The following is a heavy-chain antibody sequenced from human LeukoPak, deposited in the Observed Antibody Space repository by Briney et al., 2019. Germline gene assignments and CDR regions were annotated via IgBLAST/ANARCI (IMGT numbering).Heavy chain of an antibody. CDR2: VTSTNKI. J-gene: IGHJ5*02. CDR3: ARDEAAGSNWFDP. Sequence: GGSLRLSCVASGFTFSSHSINWVRQAPGKGLEWIATVTSTNKIHYADSVKGRFTISRDNAKNSLYLQMNSLRAEDTAVYYCARDEAAGSNWFDPWGQGTLVTVSS. V-gene: IGHV3-69-1*02. CDR1: GFTFSSHS. D-gene: IGHD6-13*01.